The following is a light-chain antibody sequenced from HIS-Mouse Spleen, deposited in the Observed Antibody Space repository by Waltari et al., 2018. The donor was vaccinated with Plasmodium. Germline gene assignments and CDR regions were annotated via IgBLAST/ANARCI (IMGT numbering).Light chain of an antibody. Sequence: QTVVTQEPSFSVSPGGTVTLTCGLSSGSVSTSYYPSWHQQTPGQAPRTLSYSTNTRSSGVPDRFSGSILGNKAALTITGAQADDESDYYCVLYMGSGIWVFGGGTKLTVL. J-gene: IGLJ2*01. V-gene: IGLV8-61*01. CDR2: STN. CDR1: SGSVSTSYY. CDR3: VLYMGSGIWV.